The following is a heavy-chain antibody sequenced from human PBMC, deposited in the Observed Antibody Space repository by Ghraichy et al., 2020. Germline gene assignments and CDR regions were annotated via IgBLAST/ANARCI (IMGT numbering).Heavy chain of an antibody. CDR2: ISSKGPYI. V-gene: IGHV3-21*01. CDR3: ARERLYYYGGSGHYYFDF. J-gene: IGHJ4*02. D-gene: IGHD3-22*01. Sequence: GGSLRLSCAASGFSFSSYSMHWVRQAPGKGLEWVSSISSKGPYIYHTDSMKGRFTISRDNAKNSLYLQMNSLTAEDSAVYYCARERLYYYGGSGHYYFDFWGQGTLVTVAS. CDR1: GFSFSSYS.